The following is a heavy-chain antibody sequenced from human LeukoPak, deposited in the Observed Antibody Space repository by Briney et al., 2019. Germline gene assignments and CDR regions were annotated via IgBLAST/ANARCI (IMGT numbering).Heavy chain of an antibody. D-gene: IGHD2-2*01. J-gene: IGHJ5*02. CDR2: MNPNSGNT. Sequence: ASVKVSCKASGYTFTSYDINWVRQATGQWLEWMGWMNPNSGNTGYAQKFQGRVTMTRNTSISTAYMELSSLRSEDTAVYYCATAGEYRLNWFDPWGQGTLVTVSS. CDR3: ATAGEYRLNWFDP. CDR1: GYTFTSYD. V-gene: IGHV1-8*01.